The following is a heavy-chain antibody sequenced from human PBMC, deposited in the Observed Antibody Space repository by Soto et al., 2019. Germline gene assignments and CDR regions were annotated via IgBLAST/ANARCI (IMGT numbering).Heavy chain of an antibody. CDR1: GGSISSSSYY. J-gene: IGHJ5*02. V-gene: IGHV4-39*01. CDR2: IYYSGST. CDR3: ARKRLFASGYDLMGNWFDP. Sequence: QLQLQESGPGLVKPSETLSLTCTVSGGSISSSSYYWGWIRQPPGKGLEWIGSIYYSGSTYYNPPIKGRVTISVDTSKNQFSLKLSSVTAADTAVYYCARKRLFASGYDLMGNWFDPWGQGTLVTVSS. D-gene: IGHD5-12*01.